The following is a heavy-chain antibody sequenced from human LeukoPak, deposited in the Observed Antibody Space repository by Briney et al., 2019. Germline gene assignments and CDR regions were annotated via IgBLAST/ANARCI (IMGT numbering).Heavy chain of an antibody. J-gene: IGHJ4*02. CDR2: IYYSGCT. CDR3: ARDYDSSGYYWS. V-gene: IGHV4-59*01. CDR1: GGSISTYY. D-gene: IGHD3-22*01. Sequence: SETLSLTCTVSGGSISTYYWSWIRQPPGKGLEWIGYIYYSGCTNYNPSLKSRVTMSVDTSKSQFSLKLNSVTAADTAVYYCARDYDSSGYYWSWGQGTLVTVSS.